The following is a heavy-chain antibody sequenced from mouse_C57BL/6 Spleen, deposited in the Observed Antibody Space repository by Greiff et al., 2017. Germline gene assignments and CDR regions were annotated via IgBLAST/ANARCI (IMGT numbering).Heavy chain of an antibody. V-gene: IGHV1-80*01. D-gene: IGHD1-1*01. CDR2: IYPGDGDT. Sequence: VKLVESGAELVKPGASVKISCKASGYAFSSYWMNWVKQRPGKGLEWIGQIYPGDGDTNYNGKFKGKATLTADKSSSTAYMQLSSLTSEDSAVYFCARSGDYYGSIDYWGQGTTLTVSS. J-gene: IGHJ2*01. CDR1: GYAFSSYW. CDR3: ARSGDYYGSIDY.